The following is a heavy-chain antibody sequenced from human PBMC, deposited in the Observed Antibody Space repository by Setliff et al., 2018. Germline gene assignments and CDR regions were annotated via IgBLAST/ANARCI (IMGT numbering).Heavy chain of an antibody. V-gene: IGHV3-74*03. D-gene: IGHD3-10*01. J-gene: IGHJ6*03. CDR2: IQTDESDT. Sequence: PGGSLRLSCAASGFTLNSYLMHWVRQAPGEGLVCVPRIQTDESDTTYGDSVKGRFTISRDNAKNSLDLQLNSLRAEDTAVYYCGRETGYSTGWGYGAGYYYYMDVWGKGTTVTVSS. CDR1: GFTLNSYL. CDR3: GRETGYSTGWGYGAGYYYYMDV.